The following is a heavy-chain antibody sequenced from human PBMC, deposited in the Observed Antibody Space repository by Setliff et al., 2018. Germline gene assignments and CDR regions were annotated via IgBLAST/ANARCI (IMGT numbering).Heavy chain of an antibody. V-gene: IGHV4-4*01. CDR2: INQSGTT. D-gene: IGHD1-1*01. Sequence: ETLSLTCAVSGDSISNYYWWSWVRQPPERELEWIGEINQSGTTNYNPPLKGRATISVDNSKNQFSLNLNSVTVADTAVYFCARGVRTGHLDSWGQGTLVTVSS. CDR1: GDSISNYYW. CDR3: ARGVRTGHLDS. J-gene: IGHJ4*02.